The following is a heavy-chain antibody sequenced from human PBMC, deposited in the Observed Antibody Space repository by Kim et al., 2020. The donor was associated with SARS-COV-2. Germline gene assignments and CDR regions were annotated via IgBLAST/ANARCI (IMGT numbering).Heavy chain of an antibody. D-gene: IGHD3-10*01. CDR2: IIPIFGTA. CDR3: ARENYYYGSGSYRRRGFDY. J-gene: IGHJ4*02. CDR1: GGTFSSYA. V-gene: IGHV1-69*06. Sequence: SVKVSCKASGGTFSSYAISWVRQAPGQGLEWMGGIIPIFGTANYAQKFQGRVTITADKSTSTAYMELSSLRSEDTAVYYCARENYYYGSGSYRRRGFDYWGQATLVTVSS.